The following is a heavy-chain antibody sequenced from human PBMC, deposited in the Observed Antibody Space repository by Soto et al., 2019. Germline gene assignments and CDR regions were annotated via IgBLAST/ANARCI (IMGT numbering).Heavy chain of an antibody. CDR1: GFSLNARPVG. CDR3: AHGAEFNGNWNGGSFDY. J-gene: IGHJ4*02. Sequence: QITLKESGPTRVKPTQTLTLTCTFSGFSLNARPVGVGWIRQSPGKALEGLALIYWDDDKRYSPSLKNRISNAKDTSKNQVILTMTNGDSVDTGIYYCAHGAEFNGNWNGGSFDYWGQGALVTVSS. V-gene: IGHV2-5*02. CDR2: IYWDDDK. D-gene: IGHD1-1*01.